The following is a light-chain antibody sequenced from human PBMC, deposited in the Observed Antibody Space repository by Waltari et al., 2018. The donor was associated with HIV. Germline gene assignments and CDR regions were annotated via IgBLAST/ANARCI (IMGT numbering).Light chain of an antibody. CDR1: QSVSSSY. Sequence: EIVLTQPPCTLSLSPGERATLSCRARQSVSSSYLAWYQQKPGQAPRLLIYGASSRAIGIPDRFSGSGSGTDFTLTISRLEPEDFAVYYCQQYGSSLLTFGGGTKVEIK. J-gene: IGKJ4*01. V-gene: IGKV3-20*01. CDR3: QQYGSSLLT. CDR2: GAS.